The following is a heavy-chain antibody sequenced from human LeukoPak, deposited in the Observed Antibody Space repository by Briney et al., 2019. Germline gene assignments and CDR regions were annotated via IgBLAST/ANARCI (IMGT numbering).Heavy chain of an antibody. CDR1: DYAVTSVG. J-gene: IGHJ4*02. D-gene: IGHD6-19*01. CDR2: ISPYNGDT. CDR3: ARAGSGSGWYFDY. V-gene: IGHV1-18*01. Sequence: GASVKVSCKASDYAVTSVGITWVRQTPGQGLEWMGWISPYNGDTRYVQKLQGRVTMTTDTSTSTAYMELRSLRFDDTAVYYCARAGSGSGWYFDYWGQGTLVTVSS.